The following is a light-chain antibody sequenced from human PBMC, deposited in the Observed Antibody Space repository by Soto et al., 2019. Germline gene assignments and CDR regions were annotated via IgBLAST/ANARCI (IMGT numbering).Light chain of an antibody. CDR2: GAS. CDR1: QSFSNNY. J-gene: IGKJ1*01. CDR3: QQYRDSRT. V-gene: IGKV3-20*01. Sequence: EIVLTRSPGTLSLSPGERATLSCRASQSFSNNYLAWYQQKPGQAPRLLIYGASSRATGIPDRFSGSGSGTDFTLTISRLEPEDFAVYYCQQYRDSRTFGQGTKVDIK.